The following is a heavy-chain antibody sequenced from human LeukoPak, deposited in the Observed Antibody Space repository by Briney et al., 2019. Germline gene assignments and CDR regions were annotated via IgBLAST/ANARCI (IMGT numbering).Heavy chain of an antibody. CDR3: ARGLAITMVREFTFYFDY. CDR1: GGSFSSYY. J-gene: IGHJ4*02. D-gene: IGHD3-10*01. V-gene: IGHV4-34*01. CDR2: INHSGST. Sequence: SETLSLTCAVYGGSFSSYYWSWIRQPPGKGLEWIGEINHSGSTNYNPSLKSRVTISVDTSKNHFSLKLSSVTAADTAVYYCARGLAITMVREFTFYFDYWGQGTLVTVSS.